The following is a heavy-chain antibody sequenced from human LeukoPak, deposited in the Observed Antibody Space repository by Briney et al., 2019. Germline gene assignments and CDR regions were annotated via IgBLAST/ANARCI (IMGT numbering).Heavy chain of an antibody. D-gene: IGHD6-13*01. CDR3: TRGAIGAPGPIDY. J-gene: IGHJ4*02. Sequence: VGSLRLSCAASGFIFSDYWMHCVRQAPGKGLVWVSRIKSDVSGTNYADSSKGRFTIYRNKAKNTLYLQMNSVRAEATDVYYCTRGAIGAPGPIDYCGQGPLAPVSS. V-gene: IGHV3-74*01. CDR1: GFIFSDYW. CDR2: IKSDVSGT.